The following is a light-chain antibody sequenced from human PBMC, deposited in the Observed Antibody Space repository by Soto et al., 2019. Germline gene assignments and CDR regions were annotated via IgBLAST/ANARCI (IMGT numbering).Light chain of an antibody. J-gene: IGLJ1*01. V-gene: IGLV2-14*01. CDR1: SSDVGNGNNY. CDR3: SSYTTGSTYA. Sequence: QSALTQPASVSGSPGQSITISCTGTSSDVGNGNNYVSWYQQHPGKAPKLLVYDVGNRPSGVSNRFSGSKSGNTASLAISGLQAADEADYYCSSYTTGSTYAFGTGTTLTVL. CDR2: DVG.